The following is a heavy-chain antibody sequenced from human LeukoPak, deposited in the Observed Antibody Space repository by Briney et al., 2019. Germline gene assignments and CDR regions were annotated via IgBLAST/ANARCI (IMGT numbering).Heavy chain of an antibody. J-gene: IGHJ3*02. V-gene: IGHV3-74*01. CDR2: INGDGSST. CDR1: GFTFNIYW. D-gene: IGHD4-17*01. Sequence: GGSLRLSCAASGFTFNIYWMHWVGQAPGKGLVWVTRINGDGSSTTYADSVKGRFTISRDNAKNTLYLQMNSLRAEDTAVYYCARPQHGDLYAFDIWGQGTVVTVSS. CDR3: ARPQHGDLYAFDI.